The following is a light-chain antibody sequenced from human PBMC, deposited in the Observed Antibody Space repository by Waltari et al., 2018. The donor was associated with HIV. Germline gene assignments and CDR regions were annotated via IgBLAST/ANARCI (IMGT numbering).Light chain of an antibody. Sequence: QAVVTQEPSLTVSPGGTVTLTCGSSTGTVTSGHYPYWSQQKPGQAPRTLIYDTRHTHSWTPARFSASLLGGKAALTLSGAQPEDEADYYCLLYYSGARVFGGGTKLTVL. CDR1: TGTVTSGHY. V-gene: IGLV7-46*01. J-gene: IGLJ2*01. CDR3: LLYYSGARV. CDR2: DTR.